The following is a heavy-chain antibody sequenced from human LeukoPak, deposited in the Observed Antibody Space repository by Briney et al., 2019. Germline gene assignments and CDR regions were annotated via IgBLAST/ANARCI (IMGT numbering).Heavy chain of an antibody. J-gene: IGHJ4*02. V-gene: IGHV1-69*05. CDR2: IIPIFGTA. Sequence: SVKVSCKASGYTFTSYDINWVRQAPGQGLEWMGRIIPIFGTANYAQKFQGRVTITTDESTSTAYMELSSLRSEDTAVYYCASGIAARLLYPFDYWGQGTLVAVSS. CDR3: ASGIAARLLYPFDY. D-gene: IGHD6-6*01. CDR1: GYTFTSYD.